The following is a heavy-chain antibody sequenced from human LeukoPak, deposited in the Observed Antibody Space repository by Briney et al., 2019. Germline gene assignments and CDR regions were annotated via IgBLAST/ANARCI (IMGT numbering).Heavy chain of an antibody. CDR3: ARFRNLGSGHAFDT. D-gene: IGHD2-15*01. J-gene: IGHJ3*02. CDR2: IYYSGYT. V-gene: IGHV4-30-4*08. Sequence: SETLSLTCTVSGGSISSDYYWSWIRQPPGKGLEWIGYIYYSGYTYYNPSLKSRVAISVDTSKNHFSLNLSSVTAADTAVYYCARFRNLGSGHAFDTWGQGTMVTVSS. CDR1: GGSISSDYY.